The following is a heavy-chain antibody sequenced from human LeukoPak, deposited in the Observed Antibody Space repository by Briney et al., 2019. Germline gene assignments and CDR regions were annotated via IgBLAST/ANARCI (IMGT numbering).Heavy chain of an antibody. V-gene: IGHV3-33*01. J-gene: IGHJ4*02. Sequence: GRSLRLSCAASGFSFSGHGMNWVRQAPGKGLEWVVIIWSDGSNEFYTDSVKGRFTISRDNSKNTLYLQMSSLRLEDTAVYYCARQVTTGGSPSFDLWGQGTLVTVSS. CDR2: IWSDGSNE. D-gene: IGHD3-22*01. CDR3: ARQVTTGGSPSFDL. CDR1: GFSFSGHG.